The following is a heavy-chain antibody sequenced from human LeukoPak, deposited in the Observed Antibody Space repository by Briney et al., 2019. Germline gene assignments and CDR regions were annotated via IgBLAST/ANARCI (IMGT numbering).Heavy chain of an antibody. J-gene: IGHJ4*02. CDR3: ARSIAAAGEQGIDY. V-gene: IGHV3-23*01. CDR2: ISGSGGST. CDR1: GFTFSSYA. D-gene: IGHD6-13*01. Sequence: GGSLRLSCAASGFTFSSYAMSWVRQAPGKGLEWVSAISGSGGSTYYADSVKGRFTISRDNSKNTLYLQMNSLRAEDTAVYYCARSIAAAGEQGIDYWGQGTLVTVSS.